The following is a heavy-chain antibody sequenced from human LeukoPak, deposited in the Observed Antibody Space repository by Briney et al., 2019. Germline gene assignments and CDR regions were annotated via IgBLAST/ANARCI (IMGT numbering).Heavy chain of an antibody. D-gene: IGHD4-17*01. V-gene: IGHV4-39*01. J-gene: IGHJ6*02. CDR2: IYYSGST. Sequence: SETLSLTCTVSGGSISSSSYYWGWIRQPPGKGLEWIGSIYYSGSTYYNPSLKSRVTISVDTSKNQFTLKLSSVTAADTAVYYCARQGTVTTYYYYYYGMDVWGQGTTVTVSS. CDR3: ARQGTVTTYYYYYYGMDV. CDR1: GGSISSSSYY.